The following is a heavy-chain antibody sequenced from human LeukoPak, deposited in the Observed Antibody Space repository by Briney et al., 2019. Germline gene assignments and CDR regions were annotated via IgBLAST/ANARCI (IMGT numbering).Heavy chain of an antibody. J-gene: IGHJ5*02. V-gene: IGHV4-61*08. Sequence: SETLSLTCTVSGGSVSSSGSYWSWIRQPPGKGLEWFAYIYYSGSTTYNPSLKSRVIISVDTSKNQFSLRLSSVTAADTAVYYCARSSSFYYDSWGQGTLVTVSS. D-gene: IGHD3-16*01. CDR1: GGSVSSSGSY. CDR3: ARSSSFYYDS. CDR2: IYYSGST.